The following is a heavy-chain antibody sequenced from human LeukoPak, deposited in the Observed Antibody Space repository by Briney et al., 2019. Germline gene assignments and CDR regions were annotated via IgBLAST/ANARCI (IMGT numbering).Heavy chain of an antibody. CDR3: AKNTDYGDYFDC. CDR1: GFTFSSYV. J-gene: IGHJ4*02. Sequence: GGSLRLSCAASGFTFSSYVMSWVRQAPGKGLEWVSAISYSGGSTYYADSVKGRFTISRDNSKNTLFLQMNSLRAEDTAVYYCAKNTDYGDYFDCWGQGALVTVSS. V-gene: IGHV3-23*01. D-gene: IGHD4-17*01. CDR2: ISYSGGST.